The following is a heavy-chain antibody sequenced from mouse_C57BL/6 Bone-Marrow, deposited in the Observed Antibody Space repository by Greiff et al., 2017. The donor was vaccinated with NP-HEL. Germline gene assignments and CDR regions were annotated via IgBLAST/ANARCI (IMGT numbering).Heavy chain of an antibody. V-gene: IGHV1-81*01. D-gene: IGHD2-10*02. CDR1: GYTFTSYG. Sequence: VQLQQSGAELARPGASVKLSCKASGYTFTSYGISWVKQRTGQGLEWIGEIYPRSGNTYYNEKFKGKATLTADKSSSTAYMELRSLTSEDSAVYFCARGGYGPYYFDYWGKGTTLTVSS. CDR2: IYPRSGNT. J-gene: IGHJ2*01. CDR3: ARGGYGPYYFDY.